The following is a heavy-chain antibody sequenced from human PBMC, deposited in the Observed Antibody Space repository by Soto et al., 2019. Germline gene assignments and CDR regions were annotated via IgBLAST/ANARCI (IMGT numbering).Heavy chain of an antibody. CDR3: AKVLSSLWFGGGLDY. V-gene: IGHV3-30*18. CDR1: GFTFSSYG. CDR2: ISYDGSNK. J-gene: IGHJ4*02. D-gene: IGHD3-10*01. Sequence: QVQLVESGGGVVQPGRSLRLSCAASGFTFSSYGMHWVRQAPGKGLEWVAVISYDGSNKYYADSVKGRFTISRDNSKNTVYLLMNSLRAEETAVYYGAKVLSSLWFGGGLDYWGQGTLVTVAS.